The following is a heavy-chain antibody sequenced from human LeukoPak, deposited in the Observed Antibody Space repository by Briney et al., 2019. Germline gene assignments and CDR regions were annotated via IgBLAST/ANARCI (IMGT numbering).Heavy chain of an antibody. CDR1: GYTFTSYG. CDR2: ISAYNGNT. V-gene: IGHV1-18*01. Sequence: ASVKVSCKASGYTFTSYGISWVRQAPGQGLEWMGWISAYNGNTNYAQKLQGRVTMTTDTSTGTAYMELRSLRSDDTAVYYRARDPNILTGYYLNWFDPWGQGTLVTVSS. D-gene: IGHD3-9*01. J-gene: IGHJ5*02. CDR3: ARDPNILTGYYLNWFDP.